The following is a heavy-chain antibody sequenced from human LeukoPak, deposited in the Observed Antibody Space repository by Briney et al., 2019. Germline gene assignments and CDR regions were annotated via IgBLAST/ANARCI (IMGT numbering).Heavy chain of an antibody. CDR1: GGSISSGSYY. J-gene: IGHJ6*03. D-gene: IGHD3-3*01. CDR2: IYTSGST. Sequence: SETLSLTCTVSGGSISSGSYYWSWIRQPAGKGLEWIGRIYTSGSTNYNPSLKSRVTISVDTSKNQFSLKLSSVTAADTAVYYCARTDYDFWSGSNYYYYMDVWGKGTTVTVSS. CDR3: ARTDYDFWSGSNYYYYMDV. V-gene: IGHV4-61*02.